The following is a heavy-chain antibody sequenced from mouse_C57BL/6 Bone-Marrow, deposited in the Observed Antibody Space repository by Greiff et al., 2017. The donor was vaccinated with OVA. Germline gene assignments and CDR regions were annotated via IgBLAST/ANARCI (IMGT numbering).Heavy chain of an antibody. CDR2: INPYNGGT. V-gene: IGHV1-19*01. CDR1: GYTFTDYY. CDR3: ACYDGSNYHAMDY. J-gene: IGHJ4*01. Sequence: VQLQQSGPVLVKPGASVKMSCKASGYTFTDYYMNWVKQSHGKSLEWIGVINPYNGGTSYNQKFKGKATLTVAKSSSTAYMELNSLTSEDSAVYYYACYDGSNYHAMDYWGQGTSVTVSS. D-gene: IGHD1-1*01.